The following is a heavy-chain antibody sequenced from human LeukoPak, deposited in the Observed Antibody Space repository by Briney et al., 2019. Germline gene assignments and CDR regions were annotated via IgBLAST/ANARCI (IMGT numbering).Heavy chain of an antibody. CDR2: INPNSGGT. J-gene: IGHJ4*02. V-gene: IGHV1-2*06. Sequence: ASVKVSCKASGYTFTGYFMHWVRQAPGQGLEWMGRINPNSGGTNYAQNFQCRVTMTRDTSISTAYMELSRLTSDDTAVYYCSRDLSSTSNWELDYWGQGTLVTVSS. CDR1: GYTFTGYF. D-gene: IGHD1-26*01. CDR3: SRDLSSTSNWELDY.